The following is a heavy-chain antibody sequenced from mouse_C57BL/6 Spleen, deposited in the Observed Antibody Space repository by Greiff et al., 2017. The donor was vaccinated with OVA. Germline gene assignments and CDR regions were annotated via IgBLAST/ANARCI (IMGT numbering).Heavy chain of an antibody. V-gene: IGHV1-52*01. J-gene: IGHJ1*03. CDR1: GYTFTSYW. CDR2: IDPSDSET. Sequence: QVQLQQPGAELVRPGSSVKLSCKASGYTFTSYWMHWVKQRPIQGLEWIGNIDPSDSETHYNQKFKDKATLTVDKYSSTAYMQLSSLTSKDSAVYYCARWAGTGYFDVWGTGTTVTVSS. D-gene: IGHD4-1*01. CDR3: ARWAGTGYFDV.